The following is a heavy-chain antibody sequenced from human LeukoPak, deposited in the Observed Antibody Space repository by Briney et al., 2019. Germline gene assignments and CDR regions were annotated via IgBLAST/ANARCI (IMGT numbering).Heavy chain of an antibody. CDR3: ARATRKGGSLWVQLDY. CDR2: IWYDGSNK. CDR1: GFTFSSYG. J-gene: IGHJ4*02. D-gene: IGHD1-26*01. Sequence: GRSLRLSCAASGFTFSSYGMHWVRQAPGKGLEWVAVIWYDGSNKYYADSVKGRFTISRDNSKNTLYLQMNSLRAEDTAVYYCARATRKGGSLWVQLDYWGQGTLVTVSS. V-gene: IGHV3-33*01.